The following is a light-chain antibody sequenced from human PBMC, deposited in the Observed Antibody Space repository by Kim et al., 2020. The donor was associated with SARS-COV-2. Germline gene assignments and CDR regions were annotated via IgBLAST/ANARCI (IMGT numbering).Light chain of an antibody. CDR3: QAWDSSTAV. J-gene: IGLJ2*01. V-gene: IGLV3-1*01. Sequence: SVSPGQTASLPCSGDKLGDKFACWYQQKPGQSPVLVIYQDSKRPSGIPERFSGSNSGNTATLTISGTQAMDEADYYCQAWDSSTAVFGGGTQLTVL. CDR1: KLGDKF. CDR2: QDS.